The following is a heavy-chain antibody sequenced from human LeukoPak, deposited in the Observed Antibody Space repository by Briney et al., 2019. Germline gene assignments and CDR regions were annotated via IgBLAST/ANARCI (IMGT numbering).Heavy chain of an antibody. V-gene: IGHV3-7*01. CDR1: GFTFSSYV. D-gene: IGHD2-2*01. CDR3: ARAYCSSTSCSPYYCYYYMDV. J-gene: IGHJ6*03. Sequence: GGSLRLSCAASGFTFSSYVMNWVRQAPGKGLEWVANIKQDESEQYYVDYVKGRFTIYRDNAKNSLYLKMNSLRAEDTAVYYCARAYCSSTSCSPYYCYYYMDVWGKGTPVTVSS. CDR2: IKQDESEQ.